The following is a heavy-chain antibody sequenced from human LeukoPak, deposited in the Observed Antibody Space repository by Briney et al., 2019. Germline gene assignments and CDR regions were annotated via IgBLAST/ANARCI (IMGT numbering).Heavy chain of an antibody. CDR2: IYHSGST. Sequence: SQTLSLTCTVSGGSISRGGYYWSWIRQPPGKGLEWIGYIYHSGSTYYNPSLKSRVTISVDRSKNQFSLKLSSVTAADTAVYYCARDPRRMGATPYWGQGTLVTVSS. D-gene: IGHD1-26*01. CDR1: GGSISRGGYY. V-gene: IGHV4-30-2*01. CDR3: ARDPRRMGATPY. J-gene: IGHJ4*02.